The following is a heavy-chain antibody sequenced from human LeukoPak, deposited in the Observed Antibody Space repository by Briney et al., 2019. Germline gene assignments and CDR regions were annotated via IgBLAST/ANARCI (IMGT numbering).Heavy chain of an antibody. Sequence: GGSLRLSCAASGFTFSSYAMSWVRQAPGKGLEWVAAICGSGGSTYYADSVKGRFTISRDNSKNTLYLQMNSLRAEATAVYYCAKQPVAGTAWFDPWGQGTLVTVSS. V-gene: IGHV3-23*01. CDR2: ICGSGGST. J-gene: IGHJ5*02. CDR3: AKQPVAGTAWFDP. D-gene: IGHD1-14*01. CDR1: GFTFSSYA.